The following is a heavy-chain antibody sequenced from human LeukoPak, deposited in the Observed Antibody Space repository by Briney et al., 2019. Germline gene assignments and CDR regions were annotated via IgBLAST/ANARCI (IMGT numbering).Heavy chain of an antibody. Sequence: PGGSLRLSCAASEFDFSSHAMTWVRQAPGKGLEWVSTIYTGGNTYYAASVKGRFTISRDFSENTVFLHMNSLRAEDTAMYYCARGDDSGYYDYFDYWGQGALVTVSS. V-gene: IGHV3-53*01. CDR1: EFDFSSHA. CDR3: ARGDDSGYYDYFDY. J-gene: IGHJ4*02. CDR2: IYTGGNT. D-gene: IGHD3-22*01.